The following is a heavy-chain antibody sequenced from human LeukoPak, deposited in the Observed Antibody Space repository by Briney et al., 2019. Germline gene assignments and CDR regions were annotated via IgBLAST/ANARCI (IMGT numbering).Heavy chain of an antibody. V-gene: IGHV4-4*07. CDR3: ARTPSASSYYFDF. J-gene: IGHJ4*02. Sequence: SETLSLTCTVSGGPISSYYWSWIRQPAGKGLEWIGRIYARGSTNSNPSLKSRVTMSIDTSKNQFSLKVGSVTAADSAIYYCARTPSASSYYFDFWGQGSLVTVSS. CDR2: IYARGST. D-gene: IGHD3-10*01. CDR1: GGPISSYY.